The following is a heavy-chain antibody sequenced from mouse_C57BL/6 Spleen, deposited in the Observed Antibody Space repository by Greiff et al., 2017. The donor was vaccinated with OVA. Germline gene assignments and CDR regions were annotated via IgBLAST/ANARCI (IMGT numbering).Heavy chain of an antibody. J-gene: IGHJ4*01. D-gene: IGHD1-1*01. V-gene: IGHV5-4*01. CDR1: GFTFSSYA. CDR2: ISDGGSYT. Sequence: EVKLVESGGGLVKPGGSLKLSCAASGFTFSSYAMSWVRQTPEKRLEWVATISDGGSYTYYPDNVKGRFTISRDNAKNNLYLQMSHLKSEDTAMYYCAREVGSKDYAKDYWGQGTSVTVSS. CDR3: AREVGSKDYAKDY.